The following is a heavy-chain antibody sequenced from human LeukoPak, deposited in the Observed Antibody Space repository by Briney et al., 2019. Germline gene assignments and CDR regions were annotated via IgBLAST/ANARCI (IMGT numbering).Heavy chain of an antibody. CDR1: GVTFSSYY. V-gene: IGHV3-48*02. J-gene: IGHJ3*02. Sequence: AQSLTLSCAGSGVTFSSYYMIWVRQPPGKGLEWVSYISRSSSTIYYADSEKGRFTNSRDNAKNSMYLQMNSLRDEGTAVYYCARDQFYAFDIWGQGTMVTVSS. CDR3: ARDQFYAFDI. CDR2: ISRSSSTI.